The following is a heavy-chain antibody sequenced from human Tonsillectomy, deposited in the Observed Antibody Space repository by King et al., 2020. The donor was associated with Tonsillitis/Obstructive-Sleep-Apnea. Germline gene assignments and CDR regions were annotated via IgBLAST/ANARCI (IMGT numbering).Heavy chain of an antibody. D-gene: IGHD3-22*01. CDR3: AREGTLGYYDSSGYPPYYYMDV. V-gene: IGHV3-20*04. J-gene: IGHJ6*03. CDR2: INWNGGST. Sequence: VQLVESGGDVVRPGGSLRLSCVASGFTFDDYGMSWVRQAPGKGLEWVSGINWNGGSTGYADSVKGRFTISRDNAKNSLYLQMNSLRAEDTALYYCAREGTLGYYDSSGYPPYYYMDVWGKGTTVTVSS. CDR1: GFTFDDYG.